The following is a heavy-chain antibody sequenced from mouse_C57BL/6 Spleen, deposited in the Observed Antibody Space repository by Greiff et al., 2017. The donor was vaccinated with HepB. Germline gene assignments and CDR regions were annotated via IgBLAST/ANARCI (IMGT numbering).Heavy chain of an antibody. Sequence: VQLQQSGPVLVKPGASVKMSCKASGYTFTDYYMNWVKQSHGKSLEWIGVINPNNDGTSYKQKFKGKATLTVDQSSSTAYMELNSLTSEDSAVEYCARGGWLLPLDYWCQGTTLTVSS. J-gene: IGHJ2*01. CDR1: GYTFTDYY. V-gene: IGHV1-19*01. D-gene: IGHD2-3*01. CDR2: INPNNDGT. CDR3: ARGGWLLPLDY.